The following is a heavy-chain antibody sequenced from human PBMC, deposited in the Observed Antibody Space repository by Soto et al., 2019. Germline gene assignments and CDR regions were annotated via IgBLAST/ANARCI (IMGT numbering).Heavy chain of an antibody. CDR3: ARELRYYDSSGCFDY. CDR1: GYTFTSYY. D-gene: IGHD3-22*01. Sequence: GASVKVSCKASGYTFTSYYMHWVRQAPGQGLEWMGIINPSGGSTSYAQKFQGRVTMTRDTSTSTVYMELSSLRSEDTAVYYCARELRYYDSSGCFDYWGQGTLVTVSS. CDR2: INPSGGST. V-gene: IGHV1-46*01. J-gene: IGHJ4*02.